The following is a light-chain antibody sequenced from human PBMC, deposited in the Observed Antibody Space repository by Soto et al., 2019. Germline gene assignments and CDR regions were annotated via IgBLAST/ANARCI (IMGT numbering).Light chain of an antibody. V-gene: IGKV1-39*01. CDR1: QNISRY. Sequence: DIQMTQSPSSLSASVGDRVTIACRASQNISRYLNWYQQKPGKAPKLLIYAASRLQSGVPSRFSGSASGTDFTLTISSLQPEDEATFYCQQSYSVPPTFGGGTKVAIK. CDR3: QQSYSVPPT. J-gene: IGKJ4*01. CDR2: AAS.